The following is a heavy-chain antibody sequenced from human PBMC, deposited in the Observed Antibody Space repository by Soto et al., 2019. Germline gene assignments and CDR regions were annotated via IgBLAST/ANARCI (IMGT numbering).Heavy chain of an antibody. Sequence: GGSLRLSCAASGFTFSSYAMSWVRQAPGKGLEWVSAISGSGGSTYYADSVKGRFTISRDNSKNTLYLQMNSLRAEATAVYYCAKVPLPKWELDKSLDYWGQGTLVTVSS. CDR1: GFTFSSYA. CDR2: ISGSGGST. CDR3: AKVPLPKWELDKSLDY. J-gene: IGHJ4*02. D-gene: IGHD1-26*01. V-gene: IGHV3-23*01.